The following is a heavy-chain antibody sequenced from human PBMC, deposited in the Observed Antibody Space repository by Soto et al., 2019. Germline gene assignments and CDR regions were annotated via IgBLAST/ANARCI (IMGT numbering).Heavy chain of an antibody. V-gene: IGHV3-23*01. J-gene: IGHJ5*02. Sequence: GGSLRLSCAGSGFTFSTYDMSWVRQAPWKGLEWVSTIAASGRNADYADSVKGRFTISRDNSKNTLYLQMNSLIAEDTAVYYCARVRSITIFGVVIPIGFDPWGQGTLVTSPQ. CDR2: IAASGRNA. CDR1: GFTFSTYD. CDR3: ARVRSITIFGVVIPIGFDP. D-gene: IGHD3-3*01.